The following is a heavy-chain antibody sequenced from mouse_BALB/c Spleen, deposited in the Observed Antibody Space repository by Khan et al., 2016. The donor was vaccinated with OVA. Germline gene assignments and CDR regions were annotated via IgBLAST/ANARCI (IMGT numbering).Heavy chain of an antibody. Sequence: QIQLVQSGAELAKPGASVKMSCKASGYTFTNYWMHWVKQRPGQGLEWIGYINPSTDYTEYNQKFKDKASLTADKSSSTAYMQLTSLTSEDSALCYFVNHGSSSAWFTYWGQGTLVTVSA. CDR1: GYTFTNYW. CDR2: INPSTDYT. CDR3: VNHGSSSAWFTY. J-gene: IGHJ3*01. D-gene: IGHD1-1*01. V-gene: IGHV1-7*01.